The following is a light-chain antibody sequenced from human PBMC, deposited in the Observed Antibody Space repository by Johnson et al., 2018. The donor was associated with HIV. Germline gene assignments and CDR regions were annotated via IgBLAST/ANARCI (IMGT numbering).Light chain of an antibody. V-gene: IGLV1-51*02. CDR2: ENN. J-gene: IGLJ1*01. CDR1: SSNIGNHY. Sequence: SCSGSSSNIGNHYVSWYQQFPGTAPKLLIYENNKRPSGIPDRFSGSKSGTSATLGITGLQTGDEADYYCGTWDSSLSIYVFGIGTKVTVL. CDR3: GTWDSSLSIYV.